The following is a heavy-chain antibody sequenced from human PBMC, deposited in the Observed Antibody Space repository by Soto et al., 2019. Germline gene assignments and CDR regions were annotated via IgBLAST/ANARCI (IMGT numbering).Heavy chain of an antibody. J-gene: IGHJ5*01. D-gene: IGHD3-22*01. V-gene: IGHV3-23*01. Sequence: VQLLDSGGGLVQPGGSLRLSCAASGFTFRSYALSWVRQAPGKGLEWVSTVSDTGISTYYAGSVTGRFIISRDNSRNTVYLQMNSLRAEDTAVYYCAKSYFDSSGFDSWGLGTLVTVSS. CDR2: VSDTGIST. CDR3: AKSYFDSSGFDS. CDR1: GFTFRSYA.